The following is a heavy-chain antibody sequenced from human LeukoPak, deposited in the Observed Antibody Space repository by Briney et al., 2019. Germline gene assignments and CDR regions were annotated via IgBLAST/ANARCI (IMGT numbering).Heavy chain of an antibody. D-gene: IGHD5-18*01. CDR1: GYTFTGYY. CDR3: ARDEGRGYSYGYYFDY. V-gene: IGHV1-2*02. J-gene: IGHJ4*02. CDR2: INPNSGGT. Sequence: GASVKVSCKASGYTFTGYYMHWVRQAPGQGLEWMGWINPNSGGTNYAQKFQGRVTMTRDTSISTAYMELSRLRSDDTAVYYCARDEGRGYSYGYYFDYWGQGTLVTVSS.